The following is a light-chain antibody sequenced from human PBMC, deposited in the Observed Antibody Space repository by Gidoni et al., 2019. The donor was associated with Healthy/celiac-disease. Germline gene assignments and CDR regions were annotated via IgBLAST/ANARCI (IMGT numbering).Light chain of an antibody. CDR1: QSISSY. CDR2: AAS. Sequence: DIQMTQSPSSLSASVGDRVTSTCRASQSISSYLNWYQQKPGKAPKLLIYAASSLQSGVPSRFSGSGSGTDFTLTISSLQPEDFATYYCQQSYRTPPYTFXQXTKLEIK. J-gene: IGKJ2*01. V-gene: IGKV1-39*01. CDR3: QQSYRTPPYT.